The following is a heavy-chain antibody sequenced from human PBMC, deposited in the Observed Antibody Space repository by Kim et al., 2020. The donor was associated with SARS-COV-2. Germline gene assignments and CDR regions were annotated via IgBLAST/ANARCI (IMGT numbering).Heavy chain of an antibody. CDR3: TTYRYNTRDGWTGFDY. D-gene: IGHD5-12*01. CDR2: IYSDGTP. CDR1: GFSVSDNY. J-gene: IGHJ4*02. Sequence: GGSLRLSCAASGFSVSDNYMTWFRQAPGKGLEWVSAIYSDGTPYYADAVRGRFIVSRDGSKNTLFLQMNGLRAEDAAMYFCTTYRYNTRDGWTGFDYWGQGTLVIVSS. V-gene: IGHV3-53*05.